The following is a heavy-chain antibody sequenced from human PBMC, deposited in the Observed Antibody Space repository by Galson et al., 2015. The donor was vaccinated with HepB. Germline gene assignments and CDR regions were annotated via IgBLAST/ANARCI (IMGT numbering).Heavy chain of an antibody. V-gene: IGHV1-46*01. Sequence: QSGAEVKKPGESLKISCKASGYTFTSYYMHWVRQAPGQGLEWMGIINPSGGSTSYAQKFQGRVTMTRDTSTSTVYMELSSLRSEDTAVYYCARVVYDSSGYYYFDYWGQGTLVTVSS. CDR1: GYTFTSYY. J-gene: IGHJ4*02. CDR2: INPSGGST. CDR3: ARVVYDSSGYYYFDY. D-gene: IGHD3-22*01.